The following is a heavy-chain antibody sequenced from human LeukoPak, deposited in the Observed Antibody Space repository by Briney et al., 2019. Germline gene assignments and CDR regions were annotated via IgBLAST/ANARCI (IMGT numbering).Heavy chain of an antibody. CDR2: IYTSGST. D-gene: IGHD6-6*01. V-gene: IGHV4-4*09. CDR1: GGSISGYY. Sequence: PSETLSLTCTVSGGSISGYYWSWIRQPPGKGLEWIGYIYTSGSTNYNPSLKSRVTISVDTSKNQFSLKLSSVTASDTAVYYCARHALTYSSSLNPLDYWGQGTLVTV. CDR3: ARHALTYSSSLNPLDY. J-gene: IGHJ4*02.